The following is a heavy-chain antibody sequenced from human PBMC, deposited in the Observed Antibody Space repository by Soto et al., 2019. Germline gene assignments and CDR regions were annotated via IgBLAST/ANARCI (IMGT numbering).Heavy chain of an antibody. Sequence: EVQLVESGVGLLQPGGSLRLSCTASGFTFSSYWMHWVRQAPGKGLVWVSRINGDGSTTAYADSVKGRFTISRDNAKNTLFLHVNSLRDEDTAVYYCARGLRNYYGVDVWGQGTTVTVSS. CDR1: GFTFSSYW. CDR2: INGDGSTT. J-gene: IGHJ6*02. CDR3: ARGLRNYYGVDV. V-gene: IGHV3-74*01.